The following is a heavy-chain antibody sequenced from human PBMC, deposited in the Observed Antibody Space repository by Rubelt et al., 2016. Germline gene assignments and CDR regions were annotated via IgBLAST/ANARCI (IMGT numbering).Heavy chain of an antibody. Sequence: QAQLQESGPGLVKPSETLSLTCTVSGGSISSYYWSWIRQPPGKGLEWIGYIYYSGSTNYNPSLKSRVTISVDTSKNQFSLELSSVTAADTAVYYCARGESYYYDSSGYYPSGPFDYWGQGTLVTVSS. CDR2: IYYSGST. V-gene: IGHV4-59*01. CDR1: GGSISSYY. J-gene: IGHJ4*02. D-gene: IGHD3-22*01. CDR3: ARGESYYYDSSGYYPSGPFDY.